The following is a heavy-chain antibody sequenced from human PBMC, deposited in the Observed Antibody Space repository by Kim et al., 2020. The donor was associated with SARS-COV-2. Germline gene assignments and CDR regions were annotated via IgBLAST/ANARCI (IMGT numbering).Heavy chain of an antibody. D-gene: IGHD3-10*01. V-gene: IGHV4-34*01. CDR1: GGSFSGYY. CDR3: ARGPYYGSGRRTRGNWFDP. Sequence: SETLSLTCAVYGGSFSGYYWSWIRQPPGKGLEWIGEINHSGSTNYNPSLKSRVTISVDTSKNQFSLKLSSVTAADTAVYYCARGPYYGSGRRTRGNWFDPWGQGTLVTVSS. J-gene: IGHJ5*02. CDR2: INHSGST.